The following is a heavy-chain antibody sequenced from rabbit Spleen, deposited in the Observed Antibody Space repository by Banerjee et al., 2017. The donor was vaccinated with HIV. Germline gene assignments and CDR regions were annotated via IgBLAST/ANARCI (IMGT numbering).Heavy chain of an antibody. CDR2: IDPVFGIT. CDR3: ARDGTGGSYFAL. J-gene: IGHJ3*01. CDR1: GFSFSSGYY. V-gene: IGHV1S40*01. Sequence: QSLEESGGGLVKPGASLTLTCKASGFSFSSGYYMCWVRQAPGKGLEWIGYIDPVFGITYYANWVNGRFSISRENAQNTVFLQMTSLTAADTATYFCARDGTGGSYFALWGQGTLVTVS. D-gene: IGHD8-1*01.